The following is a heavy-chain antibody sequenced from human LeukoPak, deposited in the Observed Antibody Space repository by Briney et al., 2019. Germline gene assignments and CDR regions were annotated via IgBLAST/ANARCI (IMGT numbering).Heavy chain of an antibody. CDR2: ISAYNGNT. D-gene: IGHD5-12*01. J-gene: IGHJ4*02. V-gene: IGHV1-18*01. CDR1: GYTFTSYG. CDR3: ARGQLYSGYDYGGFRLDY. Sequence: ASVKLSCNASGYTFTSYGISWVRQAPGQGLEWMGWISAYNGNTNYAQKLQGRVTMTTYTSTSTAYMELRSLRSDDTAVYYCARGQLYSGYDYGGFRLDYWGQGTPVTVSS.